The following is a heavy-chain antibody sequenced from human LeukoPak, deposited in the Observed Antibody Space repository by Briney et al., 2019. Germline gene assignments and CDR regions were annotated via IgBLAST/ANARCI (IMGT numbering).Heavy chain of an antibody. J-gene: IGHJ3*02. CDR3: ARGYCSSTSCYTDSDAFDI. CDR1: GGTFSSYA. CDR2: IIPIFGTA. V-gene: IGHV1-69*05. Sequence: ASVKVSCKASGGTFSSYAISWVRQAPGQGLEWMGGIIPIFGTANYAQKFQGRVTITTDESTSTAYMELSSLRSEDTAVYYCARGYCSSTSCYTDSDAFDIWGQGTMVTVSS. D-gene: IGHD2-2*02.